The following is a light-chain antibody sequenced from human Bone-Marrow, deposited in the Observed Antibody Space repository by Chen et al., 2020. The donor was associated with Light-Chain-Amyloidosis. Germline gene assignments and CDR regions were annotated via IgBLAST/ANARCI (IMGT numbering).Light chain of an antibody. Sequence: DVVMTQSPLSLPVTLGQPASISCRSSQSLVHSSGNTYLSWFQQRPGQSPRRLIYGVSIRDSGVPDRFSGSGSGTDFTLKISRVEAEDVGVYYCLQGTHWPPTFGQGTEVEIK. CDR3: LQGTHWPPT. V-gene: IGKV2-30*02. J-gene: IGKJ1*01. CDR1: QSLVHSSGNTY. CDR2: GVS.